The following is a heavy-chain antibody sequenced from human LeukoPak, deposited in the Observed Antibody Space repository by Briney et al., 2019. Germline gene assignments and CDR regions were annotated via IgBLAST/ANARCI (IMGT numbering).Heavy chain of an antibody. D-gene: IGHD2-2*01. V-gene: IGHV1-8*01. J-gene: IGHJ4*02. CDR3: ARAPMGTAALF. Sequence: ASVKVSCKASGYTFTNFDINWVRQAPGQGLEWMGWMNPVTGDAGSAQKFQGRVTLTRDTSISTAYMELSSLRSDDTAFYYCARAPMGTAALFWGQGTLVSVSS. CDR2: MNPVTGDA. CDR1: GYTFTNFD.